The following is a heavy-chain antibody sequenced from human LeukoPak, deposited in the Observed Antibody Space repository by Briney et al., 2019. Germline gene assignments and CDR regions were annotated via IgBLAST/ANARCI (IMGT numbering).Heavy chain of an antibody. Sequence: ASVKVSCKASGHTFTGYYMHWVRQAPGQGLEWMGWINPNTGGTNYAQKFQGRVTMTRDTSISTAYMELSRLRSDDTAVYYCARDQDYDFWSGYGFNPYYFDYWGQGTLVTVSS. V-gene: IGHV1-2*02. CDR2: INPNTGGT. CDR1: GHTFTGYY. D-gene: IGHD3-3*01. CDR3: ARDQDYDFWSGYGFNPYYFDY. J-gene: IGHJ4*02.